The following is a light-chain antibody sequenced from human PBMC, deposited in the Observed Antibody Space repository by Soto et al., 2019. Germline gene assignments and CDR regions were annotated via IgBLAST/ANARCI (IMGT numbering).Light chain of an antibody. Sequence: IQLTQSPSFMSASVLDRVTITCRASQGIISYLAWYQQKPGKAPKLLINTASTLQSGVPSRFIGSGSGTEFTLTISSLQPEDSASYYCQQLKSYPITFGQGTRLEIK. CDR2: TAS. J-gene: IGKJ5*01. V-gene: IGKV1-9*01. CDR1: QGIISY. CDR3: QQLKSYPIT.